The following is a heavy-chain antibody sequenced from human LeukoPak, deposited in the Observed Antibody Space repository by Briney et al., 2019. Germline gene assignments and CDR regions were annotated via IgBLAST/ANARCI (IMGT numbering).Heavy chain of an antibody. Sequence: GESLKISCNASGYSFTNYWIGWVRQMPGKGLEWMGTIYPSDSDTRYSPSFQGQVTISADKSISTAYLQWSSLKASDTAIYYCGRQTAVDIVAYTDYWGQGTLVSVSS. CDR2: IYPSDSDT. D-gene: IGHD5-12*01. CDR3: GRQTAVDIVAYTDY. J-gene: IGHJ4*02. V-gene: IGHV5-51*01. CDR1: GYSFTNYW.